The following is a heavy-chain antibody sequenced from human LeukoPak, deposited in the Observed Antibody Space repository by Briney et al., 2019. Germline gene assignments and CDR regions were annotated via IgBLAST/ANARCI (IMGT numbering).Heavy chain of an antibody. Sequence: GASVKVSCKASGYTFTSYGISWVRQAPGQGLEWMGWISAYNGNTNYAQKLQGRVTMTTDTSTSTAYMELRSLRSDDTAVYYCASSGHDYYYYYGMDVWGLGTTVTVSS. V-gene: IGHV1-18*01. CDR1: GYTFTSYG. D-gene: IGHD6-19*01. J-gene: IGHJ6*02. CDR2: ISAYNGNT. CDR3: ASSGHDYYYYYGMDV.